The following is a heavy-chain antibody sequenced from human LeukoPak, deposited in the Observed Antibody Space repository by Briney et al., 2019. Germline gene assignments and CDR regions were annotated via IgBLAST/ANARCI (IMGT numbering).Heavy chain of an antibody. D-gene: IGHD5-12*01. CDR2: IRYDGSNK. CDR1: GFTFSSFG. CDR3: AKGGGYEAQYYSYYLDV. Sequence: PAGGSLRLSCAASGFTFSSFGMDWVRQAAGKGRESVAFIRYDGSNKYYADSVKGRSTVSREKSKKTLYMKMKSLRAEHTAVYYCAKGGGYEAQYYSYYLDVWGKGTPVTISS. J-gene: IGHJ6*03. V-gene: IGHV3-30*02.